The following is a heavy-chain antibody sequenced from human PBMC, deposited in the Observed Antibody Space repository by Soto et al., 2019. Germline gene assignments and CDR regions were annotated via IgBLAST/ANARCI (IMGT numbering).Heavy chain of an antibody. Sequence: PSETLSLTCSVSGGSISSYYWSWIRQPPGKGLEWIGYIYYSGSTNYNPSLKSRVTISVDTSKHQFCLKLSSVTAADTAVYYCARVNELRYFDWSRKGDWFDPWGPGTLVTVSS. CDR2: IYYSGST. CDR1: GGSISSYY. V-gene: IGHV4-59*01. CDR3: ARVNELRYFDWSRKGDWFDP. J-gene: IGHJ5*02. D-gene: IGHD3-9*01.